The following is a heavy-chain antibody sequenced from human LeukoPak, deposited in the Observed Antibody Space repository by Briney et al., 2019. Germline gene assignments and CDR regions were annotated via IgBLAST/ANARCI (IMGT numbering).Heavy chain of an antibody. V-gene: IGHV4-30-2*01. CDR3: ARGGGYDPPLFDY. CDR1: GGSISSGGYS. CDR2: IYHSGST. J-gene: IGHJ4*02. D-gene: IGHD5-12*01. Sequence: SETLSLTCAVSGGSISSGGYSWSWIRQPPGKGLEWIGYIYHSGSTYHNPSLKSQVTISVDRSKNQFSLKLSSVTAADTAVYYCARGGGYDPPLFDYWGQGTLVTVSS.